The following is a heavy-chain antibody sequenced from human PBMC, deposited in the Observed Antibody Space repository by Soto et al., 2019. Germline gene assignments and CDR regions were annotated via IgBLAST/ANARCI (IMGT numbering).Heavy chain of an antibody. Sequence: QVHLQESGPGLVKPAETLSLTCTVSGGSMSPYYWSWIRQTPGKGLEWIADIYFSGSTNYNPSLKSRITIPEASCKNQFAPGVTSMTAAATAEYCLGGGIAPTPLDYWGPGTLGAVSS. D-gene: IGHD6-13*01. CDR1: GGSMSPYY. V-gene: IGHV4-59*01. J-gene: IGHJ4*02. CDR3: GGGIAPTPLDY. CDR2: IYFSGST.